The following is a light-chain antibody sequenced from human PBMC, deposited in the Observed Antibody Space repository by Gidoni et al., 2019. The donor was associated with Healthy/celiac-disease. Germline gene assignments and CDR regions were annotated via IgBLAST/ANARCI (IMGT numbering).Light chain of an antibody. J-gene: IGKJ1*01. CDR2: KAS. CDR3: QQYNSYPST. Sequence: DIQMIQSPSTLSASVGDRVTITCRASQSISSWLAWYQQKPGKAPKLLIYKASSLESGVPSRFSGSGSGTEFTLTISSLQPDDFATYYCQQYNSYPSTFGQGTKVEIK. V-gene: IGKV1-5*03. CDR1: QSISSW.